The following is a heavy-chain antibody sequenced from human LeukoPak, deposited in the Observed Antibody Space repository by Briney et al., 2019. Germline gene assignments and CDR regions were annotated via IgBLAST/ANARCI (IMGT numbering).Heavy chain of an antibody. CDR2: ISSSSSTI. V-gene: IGHV3-48*01. J-gene: IGHJ4*02. D-gene: IGHD3-22*01. CDR1: GFTFSSYS. CDR3: ARDISVSDSSGYYYWRYFDY. Sequence: PGGSLRLSCAASGFTFSSYSMNWVRQAPGKGLEWVSYISSSSSTIYYADSVKGRFTISRDNSKNTLYLQMNSLRAEDTAVYYCARDISVSDSSGYYYWRYFDYWGQGTLVTVSS.